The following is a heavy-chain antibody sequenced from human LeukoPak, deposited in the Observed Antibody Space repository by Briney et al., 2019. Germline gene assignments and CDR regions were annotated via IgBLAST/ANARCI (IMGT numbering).Heavy chain of an antibody. J-gene: IGHJ4*02. CDR3: VKPYYYSSGSFN. Sequence: GGSLRLSCAASGFTFSNYAMHWVRQAPGKGLEWVALISYDGSNKYFADSVKSRFTLSRDNSKNTLYLQMNSLGAEDTAIYYCVKPYYYSSGSFNWGQGTLVTVSS. V-gene: IGHV3-30*04. CDR2: ISYDGSNK. D-gene: IGHD3-10*01. CDR1: GFTFSNYA.